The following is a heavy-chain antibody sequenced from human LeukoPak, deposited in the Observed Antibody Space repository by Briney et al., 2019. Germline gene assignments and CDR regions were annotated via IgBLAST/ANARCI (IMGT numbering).Heavy chain of an antibody. CDR1: GGSISSYY. CDR3: VRATSGQCRDGYNYSFYYYLDV. D-gene: IGHD5-24*01. V-gene: IGHV4-59*01. CDR2: IHYSGST. Sequence: PSETLSLTCTVSGGSISSYYWSWIRQPPGKGLEWIGYIHYSGSTHYNPSLKSRVTISVDTSKNHFTVNLNSVTAADTAVYYGVRATSGQCRDGYNYSFYYYLDVWGKGTTVTVSS. J-gene: IGHJ6*03.